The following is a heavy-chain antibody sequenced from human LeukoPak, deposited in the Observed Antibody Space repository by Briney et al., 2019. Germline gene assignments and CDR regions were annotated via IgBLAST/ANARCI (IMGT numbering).Heavy chain of an antibody. CDR2: IYYSGST. CDR1: GGSISSGGYY. D-gene: IGHD3-9*01. CDR3: ARHVDGPTYYYFYGLDV. Sequence: PSETLSLTCTVSGGSISSGGYYWSWIRQHPGKGLEWIGYIYYSGSTYYNPSLQSRVTVSVDTSKNQFSLKLSSVTAADTAVYYCARHVDGPTYYYFYGLDVWGRGTTVTVSS. V-gene: IGHV4-39*01. J-gene: IGHJ6*02.